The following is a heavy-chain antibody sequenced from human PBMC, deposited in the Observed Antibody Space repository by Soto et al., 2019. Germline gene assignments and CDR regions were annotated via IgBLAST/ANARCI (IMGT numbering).Heavy chain of an antibody. Sequence: GGSLRLSCAASGFTFSDYYMSWIRQAPGRGLEWVSYISSSDTIYYADSVKGRFTISRDNAKNSLYLQMNSLRAEDTAMYYCARDLGYYDSSGYFDYWGQGALVTVSS. CDR2: ISSSDTI. J-gene: IGHJ4*02. D-gene: IGHD3-22*01. CDR1: GFTFSDYY. V-gene: IGHV3-11*01. CDR3: ARDLGYYDSSGYFDY.